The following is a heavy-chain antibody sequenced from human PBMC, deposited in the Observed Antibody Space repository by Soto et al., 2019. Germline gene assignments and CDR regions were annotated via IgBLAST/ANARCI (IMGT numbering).Heavy chain of an antibody. CDR1: GCTFTDYY. J-gene: IGHJ5*01. CDR2: INPNSGGT. Sequence: SVKVCCKASGCTFTDYYIHWVRQAPGQGLEWMAWINPNSGGTYYAQKFQGRVTMTRDTSISTAYMELTRLRSDDTAIYYCARDADQLLPNRFASWSQGPFVIVSS. CDR3: ARDADQLLPNRFAS. D-gene: IGHD1-1*01. V-gene: IGHV1-2*02.